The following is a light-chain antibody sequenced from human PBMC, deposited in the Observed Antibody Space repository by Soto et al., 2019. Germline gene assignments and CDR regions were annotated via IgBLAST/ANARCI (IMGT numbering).Light chain of an antibody. CDR2: VAS. CDR1: QSISNT. V-gene: IGKV3-15*01. J-gene: IGKJ2*01. Sequence: EIVMTQSPATLSVSPGERATLSCRASQSISNTLACFEQNPGQGPRLLIYVASTRATGIPARFSGSGSGTEFALTITSLQAEDFALYCCQQYNDWPSTFGQGTTRESK. CDR3: QQYNDWPST.